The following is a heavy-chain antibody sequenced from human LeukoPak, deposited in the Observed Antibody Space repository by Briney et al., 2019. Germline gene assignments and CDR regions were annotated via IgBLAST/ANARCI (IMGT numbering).Heavy chain of an antibody. J-gene: IGHJ4*02. D-gene: IGHD6-19*01. CDR3: ASQFSGYSSGWYEDY. V-gene: IGHV4-39*07. CDR1: GGSISSSSYY. CDR2: IYYSGST. Sequence: SETLSLTCTVSGGSISSSSYYWGWIHQPPGKGLEWIGSIYYSGSTYYNPSLKSRVTISVDTSKNQFSLKLSSVTAADTAVYYCASQFSGYSSGWYEDYWGQGTLVTVSS.